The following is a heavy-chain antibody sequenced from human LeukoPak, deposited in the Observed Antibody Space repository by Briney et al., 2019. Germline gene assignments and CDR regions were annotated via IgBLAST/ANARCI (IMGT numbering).Heavy chain of an antibody. CDR1: GFTFSGYP. J-gene: IGHJ4*02. Sequence: GGSLRLSCAASGFTFSGYPIHWVRQAPGKGLEWVAVISYDGSNKYYADSVKGRFTISRDNSKNTLYLQMNSLRAEDTAVYYCAKEYTFGGVLDYWGQGTLVTVSS. CDR2: ISYDGSNK. V-gene: IGHV3-30-3*02. D-gene: IGHD3-16*01. CDR3: AKEYTFGGVLDY.